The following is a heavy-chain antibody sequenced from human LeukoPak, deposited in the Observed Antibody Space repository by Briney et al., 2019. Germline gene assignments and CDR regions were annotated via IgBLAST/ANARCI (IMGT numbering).Heavy chain of an antibody. V-gene: IGHV4-30-4*08. D-gene: IGHD3-3*01. J-gene: IGHJ4*02. Sequence: SQTLSLTCTVSGGSISSGDYYRSWIRQPPGKGLEWIGYIYYSGSTYYNPSLKSRVTISVDTSKNQFSLKLSSVTAADTAVYYCARIYDFWSGYHFGYWGQGTLVTVSS. CDR3: ARIYDFWSGYHFGY. CDR1: GGSISSGDYY. CDR2: IYYSGST.